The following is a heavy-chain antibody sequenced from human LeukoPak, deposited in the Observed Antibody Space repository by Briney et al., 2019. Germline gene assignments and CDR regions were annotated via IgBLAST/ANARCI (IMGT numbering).Heavy chain of an antibody. J-gene: IGHJ3*02. CDR2: INPSGGST. CDR1: GYTFTSYY. CDR3: ARGAMIVVVTDDAFDI. Sequence: ASVKVSCKASGYTFTSYYMHWVRQAPGQGLEWMGIINPSGGSTSYAQKFQGRVTMTRDTSTSTVCMELSSLRSEDTAVYYCARGAMIVVVTDDAFDIWGQGTMVTVSS. V-gene: IGHV1-46*01. D-gene: IGHD3-22*01.